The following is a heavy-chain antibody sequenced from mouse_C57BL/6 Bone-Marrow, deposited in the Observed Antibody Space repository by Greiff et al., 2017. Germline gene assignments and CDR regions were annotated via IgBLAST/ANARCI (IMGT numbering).Heavy chain of an antibody. J-gene: IGHJ2*01. D-gene: IGHD4-1*01. Sequence: VQLQQSGPVLVKPGASVKMSCKASGYTFTDYYMNWVKQSHGKSLEWIGVINPYNGGTSYNQKFKGKATLTVDKSSSTAYMELNSLTSEDSAVYYCARFGKGGYFDYWGQGTTLTVSS. CDR1: GYTFTDYY. CDR3: ARFGKGGYFDY. V-gene: IGHV1-19*01. CDR2: INPYNGGT.